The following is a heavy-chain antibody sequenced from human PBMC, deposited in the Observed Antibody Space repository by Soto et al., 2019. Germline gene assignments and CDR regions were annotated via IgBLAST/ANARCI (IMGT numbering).Heavy chain of an antibody. D-gene: IGHD3-10*01. Sequence: GGSLRLSCAASGFTFRSYAMHWVRQAPGKGLEWVAVISYGGSNKYYADSVKGRFTISRDNSKNTLYLQMNSLRAEDTAVYYCARVSYYGSGSYYNLYYYYGMDVWGQGTTVTVSS. CDR1: GFTFRSYA. CDR3: ARVSYYGSGSYYNLYYYYGMDV. J-gene: IGHJ6*02. CDR2: ISYGGSNK. V-gene: IGHV3-30-3*01.